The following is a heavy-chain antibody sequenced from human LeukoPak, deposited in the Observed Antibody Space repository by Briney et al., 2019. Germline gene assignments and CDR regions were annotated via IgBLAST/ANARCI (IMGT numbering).Heavy chain of an antibody. CDR3: ARDPAAYYYDSSGYPHH. D-gene: IGHD3-22*01. CDR1: GFTFSSYA. CDR2: ISYDGSNK. V-gene: IGHV3-30*04. J-gene: IGHJ5*02. Sequence: GRSLRLPCAASGFTFSSYAMHWVRQAPGKGLEWVAVISYDGSNKYYADSVKGRFTISRDNSKNTLYLQMNSLRAEDTAVYYCARDPAAYYYDSSGYPHHWGQGTLVTVSS.